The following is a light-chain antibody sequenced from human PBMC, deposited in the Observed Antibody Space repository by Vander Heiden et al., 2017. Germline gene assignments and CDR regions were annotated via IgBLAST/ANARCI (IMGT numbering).Light chain of an antibody. CDR1: SSDVGGSNY. Sequence: QSALPQPASVSGSPGQSITISCTGTSSDVGGSNYVSWYQQHPGKAPKLMIYEVSNRPSGVSNRFSGSKSGNTASLTISGLQAEDEADYYCSSYTSSVYVFGTGTKVTVL. CDR3: SSYTSSVYV. V-gene: IGLV2-14*01. CDR2: EVS. J-gene: IGLJ1*01.